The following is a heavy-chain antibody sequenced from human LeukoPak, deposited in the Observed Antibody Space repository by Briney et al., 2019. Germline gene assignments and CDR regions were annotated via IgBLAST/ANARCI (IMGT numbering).Heavy chain of an antibody. D-gene: IGHD1-26*01. CDR2: ISYDGSNK. J-gene: IGHJ4*02. Sequence: GRSLRPSCAASGFTFSSCALHWVRQAPGKGLEWVAVISYDGSNKYYADSVKGRFTISRDNSKNTVYLQMNSLTAEDTAVYYCARDPSGRYYSNLDYWGQGTLVTVSS. V-gene: IGHV3-30*04. CDR1: GFTFSSCA. CDR3: ARDPSGRYYSNLDY.